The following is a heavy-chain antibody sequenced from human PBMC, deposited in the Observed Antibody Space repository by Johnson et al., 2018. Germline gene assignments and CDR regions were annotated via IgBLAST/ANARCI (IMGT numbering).Heavy chain of an antibody. V-gene: IGHV1-58*01. J-gene: IGHJ3*02. D-gene: IGHD5-24*01. CDR1: GFTFTSSA. CDR2: IVVGSGNT. Sequence: QLVESGPEVKKPGTSVKVSCKASGFTFTSSAVQWVRQARGQRLEWIGWIVVGSGNTHYAQKFQERVTITRDMSTSTAYMGLSSLRSEDTAVYYCAAGVTGGDGYNFGAFDSWGQGTMVTVSS. CDR3: AAGVTGGDGYNFGAFDS.